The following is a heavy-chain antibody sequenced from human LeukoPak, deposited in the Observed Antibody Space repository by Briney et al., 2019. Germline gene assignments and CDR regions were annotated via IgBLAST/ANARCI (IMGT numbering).Heavy chain of an antibody. D-gene: IGHD5-12*01. Sequence: SGGSLRLSCAASGFTFSSYAMSWVRQAPGKGLEWVSSISSSSSYIYYADSVKGRFTISRDNAKNSLYLQMNSLRAEDTAVYYCARDLSGYDPPFGYWGQGTLVTVSS. CDR2: ISSSSSYI. J-gene: IGHJ4*02. V-gene: IGHV3-21*01. CDR1: GFTFSSYA. CDR3: ARDLSGYDPPFGY.